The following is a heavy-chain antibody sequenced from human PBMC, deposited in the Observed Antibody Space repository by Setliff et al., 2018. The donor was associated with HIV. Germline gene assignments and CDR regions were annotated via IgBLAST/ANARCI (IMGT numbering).Heavy chain of an antibody. CDR3: ARESASTIFGVVIPSWFDP. J-gene: IGHJ5*02. Sequence: SETLSLTCIVSGDSITTYYWGWMRQPPGKGLEWIGTIYHSGSTYYNPSLKSRVTISVDTSQNQFSLKLTSVTAADTAVYYCARESASTIFGVVIPSWFDPWGQGILVTVSS. V-gene: IGHV4-38-2*02. CDR2: IYHSGST. CDR1: GDSITTYY. D-gene: IGHD3-3*01.